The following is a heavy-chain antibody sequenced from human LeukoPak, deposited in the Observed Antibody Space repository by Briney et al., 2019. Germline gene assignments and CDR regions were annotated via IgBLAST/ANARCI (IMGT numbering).Heavy chain of an antibody. J-gene: IGHJ4*02. V-gene: IGHV3-30*02. D-gene: IGHD2-2*01. CDR1: GFTFSSYG. Sequence: GGSLRLSCAAYGFTFSSYGMHWVRQAPGKGLEWVAFIRYDGSNKYYADSVKGRFTISRDNSKNTLYLQMNSLRAEDTAVYYCAKALKKDCSSTSCLDYWGQGTLVTVSS. CDR2: IRYDGSNK. CDR3: AKALKKDCSSTSCLDY.